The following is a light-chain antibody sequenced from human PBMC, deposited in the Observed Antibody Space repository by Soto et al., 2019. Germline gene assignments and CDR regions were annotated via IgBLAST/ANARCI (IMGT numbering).Light chain of an antibody. J-gene: IGKJ1*01. CDR2: AAS. CDR1: QGIRND. CDR3: LQDYNYPRT. Sequence: AIQMTQSPSSLSASVGDRVTITCRASQGIRNDLGWYQQKPGKAPKLLIYAASSLQSGVPSRFSGSVSGTDFTLTISSLQPEDFATYYWLQDYNYPRTFGQGTTVDIK. V-gene: IGKV1-6*01.